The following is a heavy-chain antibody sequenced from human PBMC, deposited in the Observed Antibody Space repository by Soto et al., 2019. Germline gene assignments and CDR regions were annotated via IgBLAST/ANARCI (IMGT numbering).Heavy chain of an antibody. Sequence: ASVKVSCKASGYTFTSYDINWVRQATGQGLEWMGWMNPNSGNTGYAQKFQGRVTMTRNTSISTAYMELSSLRSEDTAVYYCARAYCCITSCYLSWYYDFWSGYFWFDPWGQGTLVTVSS. J-gene: IGHJ5*02. CDR2: MNPNSGNT. D-gene: IGHD3-3*01. V-gene: IGHV1-8*01. CDR3: ARAYCCITSCYLSWYYDFWSGYFWFDP. CDR1: GYTFTSYD.